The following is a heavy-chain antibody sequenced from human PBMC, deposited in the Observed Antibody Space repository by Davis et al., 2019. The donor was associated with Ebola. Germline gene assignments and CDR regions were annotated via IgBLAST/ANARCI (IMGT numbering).Heavy chain of an antibody. CDR1: GASISSYY. Sequence: SETLSLTCSVSGASISSYYWSWIRQAPGKGLEWIGFRYNSGSTNHNPSLKSRVTISLDTSKNQFSLKLTSVTAADTAVYYCARDSDAFDIWGQGTMVTVSS. V-gene: IGHV4-59*01. CDR3: ARDSDAFDI. J-gene: IGHJ3*02. CDR2: RYNSGST.